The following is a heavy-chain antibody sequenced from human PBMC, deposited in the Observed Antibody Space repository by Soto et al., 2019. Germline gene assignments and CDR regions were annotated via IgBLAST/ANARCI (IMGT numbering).Heavy chain of an antibody. CDR1: GDSVSSDITS. Sequence: QGQLQQSGPGLVKPSQTLSLTCAISGDSVSSDITSWNWIRQSPSRGLEWLGRTYYRSKWFPDYAASVKSRITINPDTSKNQFCLELNSMPPEDTAVYYCARGNALDVWGQGTVVTVSS. CDR2: TYYRSKWFP. V-gene: IGHV6-1*01. D-gene: IGHD3-10*01. CDR3: ARGNALDV. J-gene: IGHJ3*01.